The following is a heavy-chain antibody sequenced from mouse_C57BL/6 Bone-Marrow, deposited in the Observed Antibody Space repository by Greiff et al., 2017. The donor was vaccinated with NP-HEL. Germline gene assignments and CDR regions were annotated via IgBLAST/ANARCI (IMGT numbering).Heavy chain of an antibody. CDR1: GFTFSDYG. CDR2: ISNLAYSI. D-gene: IGHD4-1*01. Sequence: EVKLMESGGGLVQPGGSLKLSCAASGFTFSDYGMAWVRQAPRKGPEWVAFISNLAYSIYYADTVTGRFTISRENAKNTLYLEMSSLRSEDTAMYYCARRGKLDYAMDYWGQGTSVTVSS. CDR3: ARRGKLDYAMDY. J-gene: IGHJ4*01. V-gene: IGHV5-15*01.